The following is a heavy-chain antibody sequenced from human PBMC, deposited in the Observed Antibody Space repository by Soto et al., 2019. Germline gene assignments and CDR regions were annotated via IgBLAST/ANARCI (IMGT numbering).Heavy chain of an antibody. CDR1: GFTFSSYA. CDR2: ISGSGGST. Sequence: EVQLVESGGGLVQPGGSLRLSCAASGFTFSSYAMSWVRQAPGKGLEWVSAISGSGGSTYYAHSVKGRFNISRDKSKNKVYLKMNSLRAEDTGEYYCAKTSSSHTFDYWGQGTLVTVSS. D-gene: IGHD6-6*01. CDR3: AKTSSSHTFDY. J-gene: IGHJ4*02. V-gene: IGHV3-23*04.